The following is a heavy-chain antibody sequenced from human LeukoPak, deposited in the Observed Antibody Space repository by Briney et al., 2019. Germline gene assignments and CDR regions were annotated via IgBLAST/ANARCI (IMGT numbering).Heavy chain of an antibody. CDR1: RDSVSRSSYY. CDR3: ARLRYSDSSVLTRKRSYYFDY. D-gene: IGHD3-22*01. Sequence: SETLSLTCSVSRDSVSRSSYYWGRLRPPPGKELEWLGSAYYSGLNYYNSSLKSRVTMSVDTSKNQFSLKLSSVTAADAAVYYCARLRYSDSSVLTRKRSYYFDYWGQGTLVTVSS. CDR2: AYYSGLN. J-gene: IGHJ4*02. V-gene: IGHV4-39*07.